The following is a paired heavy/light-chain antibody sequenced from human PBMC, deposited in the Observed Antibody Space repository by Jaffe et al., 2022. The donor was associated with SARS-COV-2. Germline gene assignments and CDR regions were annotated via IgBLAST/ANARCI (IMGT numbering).Heavy chain of an antibody. CDR3: VRSPGISTAGLHFDL. V-gene: IGHV5-51*01. D-gene: IGHD6-13*01. Sequence: EVQLVQSGAEVKKPGESLKISCKGSGYSFSTYWIAWVRQVPGKGLEWMGIIYPGDSDTRYSPSFQGQVTISVDKSISTAYLQWSSLKASDAAMYYCVRSPGISTAGLHFDLWGRGTLLTVSS. CDR1: GYSFSTYW. CDR2: IYPGDSDT. J-gene: IGHJ2*01.
Light chain of an antibody. V-gene: IGLV8-61*01. CDR3: VLYMGSGSVV. CDR2: STN. CDR1: SGSVSTIYY. Sequence: QTVVTQEPSFSVSPGGTVTLTCGLTSGSVSTIYYPSWYHQTPGQPPRTLIYSTNTRFSGVPDRFSGSILGNKAALTITGAQADDESDYYCVLYMGSGSVVFGGGTKLTVL. J-gene: IGLJ2*01.